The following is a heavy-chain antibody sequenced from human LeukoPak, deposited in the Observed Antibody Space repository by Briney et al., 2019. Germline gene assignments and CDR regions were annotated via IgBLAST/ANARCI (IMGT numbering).Heavy chain of an antibody. CDR3: ARDPYDTPFKDNGTTGGDY. V-gene: IGHV1-69*13. Sequence: ASVKVSCKASGYTFTGYYMHWVRQAPGQGLEWMGRIIPIFGTANYAQKFQGRVTITADEPTSTAYMELSSLRSEDTAVYYCARDPYDTPFKDNGTTGGDYWGQGTLVTVSS. CDR1: GYTFTGYY. J-gene: IGHJ4*02. D-gene: IGHD3-9*01. CDR2: IIPIFGTA.